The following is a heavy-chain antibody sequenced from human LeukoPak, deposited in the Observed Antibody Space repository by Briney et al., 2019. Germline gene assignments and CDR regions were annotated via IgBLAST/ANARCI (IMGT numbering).Heavy chain of an antibody. J-gene: IGHJ4*02. CDR2: ISSSGSTI. Sequence: GGSLRLSCAASGFTFSDYYMSWIRQAPGKGLEWVSYISSSGSTIYYADSVKGRFTISRDNAKNSLYLQMNSLRAEDTAIYYCVRDYVWGTSESDYWGQGILVTVSS. D-gene: IGHD3-16*01. V-gene: IGHV3-11*04. CDR1: GFTFSDYY. CDR3: VRDYVWGTSESDY.